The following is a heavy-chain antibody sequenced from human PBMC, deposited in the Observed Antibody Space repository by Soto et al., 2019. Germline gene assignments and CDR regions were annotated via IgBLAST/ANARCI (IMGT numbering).Heavy chain of an antibody. J-gene: IGHJ4*02. D-gene: IGHD1-26*01. CDR1: GLSFSLYS. Sequence: EVQLLESGGGLVQPGGSLRLSCANSGLSFSLYSMGWVRQAPGKGLEWVSAISGSGRNIHYADSVKGRLTISRDNSNNTRSPQMNSLRAEDTAIYYCAKDDRNASGIDYWGQGTLVTVSS. CDR3: AKDDRNASGIDY. CDR2: ISGSGRNI. V-gene: IGHV3-23*01.